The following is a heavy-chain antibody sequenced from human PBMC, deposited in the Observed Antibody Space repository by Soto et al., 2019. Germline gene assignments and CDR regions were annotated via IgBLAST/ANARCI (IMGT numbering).Heavy chain of an antibody. D-gene: IGHD3-3*01. Sequence: SVKVSCKASGGTFSSYAISWVRQAPGQGLEWMGGIIPIFGTANYAQKLQGRVTITADESTSTAYMELSSLRSEDTAVYYCASITIFGVVIGPHYYYGMDVWGQGTTVTVSS. CDR3: ASITIFGVVIGPHYYYGMDV. V-gene: IGHV1-69*13. J-gene: IGHJ6*02. CDR1: GGTFSSYA. CDR2: IIPIFGTA.